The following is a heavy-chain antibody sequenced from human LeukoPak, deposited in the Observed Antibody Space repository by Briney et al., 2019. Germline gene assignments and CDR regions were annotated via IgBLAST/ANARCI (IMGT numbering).Heavy chain of an antibody. CDR3: ARGGSSGWYAYYFDH. V-gene: IGHV3-7*01. Sequence: AGGSLRLSCVASAFTFSNYWMGWVRQAPGKGLEWVANIKPDGSEKYYVDSVKGRFTISRDNAKKSLNLQMSSLRAEDTAVYYCARGGSSGWYAYYFDHWGQGTLVTVSS. J-gene: IGHJ4*02. CDR1: AFTFSNYW. CDR2: IKPDGSEK. D-gene: IGHD6-19*01.